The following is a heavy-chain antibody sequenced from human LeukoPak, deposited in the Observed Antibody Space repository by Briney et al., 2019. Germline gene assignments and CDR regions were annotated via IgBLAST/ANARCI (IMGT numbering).Heavy chain of an antibody. CDR1: AFTVDDSA. Sequence: GGSLRLLCTAYAFTVDDSAVDCVRQAPGHPLHPFSGIDWRGNSLAYADSVKGRFTISRDNAKNSLYLQMNNLRPGDTALYYCSKTSSRGFRTGADFWGQGTLVTVPS. J-gene: IGHJ4*02. CDR3: SKTSSRGFRTGADF. CDR2: IDWRGNSL. D-gene: IGHD1-1*01. V-gene: IGHV3-9*01.